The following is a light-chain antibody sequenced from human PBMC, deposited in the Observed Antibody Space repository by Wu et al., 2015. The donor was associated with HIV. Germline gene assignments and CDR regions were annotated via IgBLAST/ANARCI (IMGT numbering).Light chain of an antibody. V-gene: IGKV3D-20*02. J-gene: IGKJ4*01. Sequence: ENVLTQSPGTLPVSPGERVTLSCKASQSVSSNYLAWYQQKPGQAPRLLISEASTRAADIPDRFSATGSGTDFTLTISSLEPEDFAVYYCQQRANWPLTFGGGTRLEIK. CDR2: EAS. CDR3: QQRANWPLT. CDR1: QSVSSNY.